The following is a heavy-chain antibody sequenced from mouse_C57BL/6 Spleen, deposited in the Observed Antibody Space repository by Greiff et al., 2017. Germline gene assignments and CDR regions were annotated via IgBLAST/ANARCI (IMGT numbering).Heavy chain of an antibody. CDR2: IWSGGST. CDR1: GFSLTSYG. CDR3: ASRTGAYYAMDY. J-gene: IGHJ4*01. V-gene: IGHV2-2*01. D-gene: IGHD4-1*01. Sequence: VKLMESGPGLVQPSQSLSITCTVSGFSLTSYGVHWVRQSPGKGLEWLGVIWSGGSTDYNAAFISRLSISKDNSKNQVFFKMTCLQADDTAIYYCASRTGAYYAMDYWGQGTSVTVSS.